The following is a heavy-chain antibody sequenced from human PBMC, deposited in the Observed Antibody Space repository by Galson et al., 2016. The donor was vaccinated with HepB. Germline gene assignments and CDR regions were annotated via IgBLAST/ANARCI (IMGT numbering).Heavy chain of an antibody. CDR2: ISSSSSTI. J-gene: IGHJ6*02. CDR3: ARDGPGWVMATITILVYYYGMDV. CDR1: GFTFSSYS. V-gene: IGHV3-48*02. Sequence: SLRLSCAASGFTFSSYSMNWVRQAPGKGLEWVPYISSSSSTIYYADSVKGRFTISRDNAKNSLYLQMNSLRHEDTAVYYCARDGPGWVMATITILVYYYGMDVWGQGTTVSVSS. D-gene: IGHD5-24*01.